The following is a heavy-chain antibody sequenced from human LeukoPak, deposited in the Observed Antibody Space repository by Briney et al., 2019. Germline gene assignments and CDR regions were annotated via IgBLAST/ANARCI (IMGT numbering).Heavy chain of an antibody. CDR1: GFTFRNYG. CDR3: ANGGYYSLDS. V-gene: IGHV3-30*18. J-gene: IGHJ4*02. Sequence: GESLRLSCAASGFTFRNYGMHWVRQAPGKGLEWVAVISYDGSNKYYADSVKGRFTISRDNSKRTLFLQTDSLRGEDTAVYYCANGGYYSLDSWGQGTLVTVSS. D-gene: IGHD2-15*01. CDR2: ISYDGSNK.